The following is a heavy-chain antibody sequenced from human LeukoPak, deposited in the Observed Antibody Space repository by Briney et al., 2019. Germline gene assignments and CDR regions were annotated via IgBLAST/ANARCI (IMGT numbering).Heavy chain of an antibody. CDR3: AREYGSGSYTGIDY. CDR1: GYTFINYG. D-gene: IGHD3-10*01. Sequence: ASVKVSCKASGYTFINYGITWVRQAPGQGLEWRGWISAYNSAYNSNTHYAQKLQGRVTMTTDTSTNTGYMELRHPSSDDTAVYYCAREYGSGSYTGIDYWGQGTLVTVSS. J-gene: IGHJ4*02. V-gene: IGHV1-18*01. CDR2: ISAYNSAYNSNT.